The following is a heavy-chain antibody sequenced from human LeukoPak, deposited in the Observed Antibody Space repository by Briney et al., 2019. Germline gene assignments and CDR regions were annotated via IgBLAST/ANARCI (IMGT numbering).Heavy chain of an antibody. V-gene: IGHV3-30-3*01. CDR3: ATGKYCSGGSCSWDY. Sequence: GRSLRLSCAASGFTLSSYAMHWVRQAPGKGLEWVAVISYDGSNKYYADSVKGRFTISRDNSKNTLYLQMNSLRAEDTAVYYCATGKYCSGGSCSWDYWGQGTLVTVSS. J-gene: IGHJ4*02. D-gene: IGHD2-15*01. CDR2: ISYDGSNK. CDR1: GFTLSSYA.